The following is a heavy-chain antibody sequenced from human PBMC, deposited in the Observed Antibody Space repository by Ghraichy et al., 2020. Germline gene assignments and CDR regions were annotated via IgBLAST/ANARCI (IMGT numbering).Heavy chain of an antibody. CDR1: GFTFSSYS. J-gene: IGHJ2*01. D-gene: IGHD6-13*01. V-gene: IGHV3-48*01. CDR3: ARSYSSPTSDYWYFDL. CDR2: ISSSSSTI. Sequence: GGSLRLSCAASGFTFSSYSMNWVRQAPGKGLEWVSYISSSSSTIYYADSVKGRFTISRDNAKNSLYLQMNSLRAEDTAVYYCARSYSSPTSDYWYFDLWGRGTLVTVSS.